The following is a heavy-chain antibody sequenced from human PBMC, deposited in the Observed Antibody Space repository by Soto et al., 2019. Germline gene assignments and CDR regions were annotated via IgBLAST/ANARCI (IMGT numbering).Heavy chain of an antibody. CDR2: IYYSGST. V-gene: IGHV4-39*02. CDR3: ARDVAAADY. CDR1: GGSISISSYY. D-gene: IGHD6-13*01. Sequence: PSETLSLTCTVSGGSISISSYYWGWIRQPPGKGLEWIGSIYYSGSTYYNPSLKSRVTISVDTSKNQFSLKLSSVTAADTAVYYCARDVAAADYWGQGTLVTVSS. J-gene: IGHJ4*02.